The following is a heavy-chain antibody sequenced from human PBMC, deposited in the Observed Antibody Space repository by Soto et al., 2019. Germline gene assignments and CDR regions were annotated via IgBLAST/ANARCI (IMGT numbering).Heavy chain of an antibody. CDR1: GYTFTSYY. V-gene: IGHV1-46*01. Sequence: ASVKVSCKASGYTFTSYYIHWVRQAPGQGLEWMGIINPSGGSTSYAQKFQGRVTMTRDTSTSTVYMELSSLRSEDTAVYYCARAPGIAAAGQDYYGMDVWGQGTTVTVSS. D-gene: IGHD6-13*01. CDR3: ARAPGIAAAGQDYYGMDV. CDR2: INPSGGST. J-gene: IGHJ6*02.